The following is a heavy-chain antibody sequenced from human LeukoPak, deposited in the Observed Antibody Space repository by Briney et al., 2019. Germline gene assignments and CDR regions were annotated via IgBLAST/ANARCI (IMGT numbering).Heavy chain of an antibody. CDR2: IRSKANNYAT. Sequence: PGGSLRLSCAASGCSFSSSAIHWVRQPSGKGLEWVGRIRSKANNYATVYGASVKGRFTISRDDSKNTTYLQMNSLKTEDTALYYCTVGDRWGQGILVTVSS. J-gene: IGHJ5*02. CDR1: GCSFSSSA. V-gene: IGHV3-73*01. CDR3: TVGDR.